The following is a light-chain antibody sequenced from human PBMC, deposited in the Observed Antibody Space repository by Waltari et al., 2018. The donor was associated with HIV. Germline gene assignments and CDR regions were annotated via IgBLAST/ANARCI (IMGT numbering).Light chain of an antibody. J-gene: IGLJ1*01. Sequence: SSELTQDPDVSVALGQTLKITCQGDSLRTYYSNWYQQKPGQAPVLLLHDKNSRPSGVPDRFSGSSSGSTASLTIAGAQAEDEAVYYCHSRDSSGYSYVFGTGTQVTVL. CDR2: DKN. CDR1: SLRTYY. V-gene: IGLV3-19*01. CDR3: HSRDSSGYSYV.